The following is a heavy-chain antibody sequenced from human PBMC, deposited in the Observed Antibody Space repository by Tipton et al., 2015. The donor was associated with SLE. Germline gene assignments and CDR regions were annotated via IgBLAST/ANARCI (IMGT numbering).Heavy chain of an antibody. CDR2: VWYDGENK. D-gene: IGHD3-10*01. V-gene: IGHV3-33*01. CDR3: AAQIGNTDRGFVDLRY. Sequence: SLRLSCAASGLTFSNYGMHWVRQAPGKGLEWVAVVWYDGENKYFADSVKGRFTISRDDSGHTLFLQMNSLRAEDTAVYFCAAQIGNTDRGFVDLRYWGQGTLVTVSS. J-gene: IGHJ4*02. CDR1: GLTFSNYG.